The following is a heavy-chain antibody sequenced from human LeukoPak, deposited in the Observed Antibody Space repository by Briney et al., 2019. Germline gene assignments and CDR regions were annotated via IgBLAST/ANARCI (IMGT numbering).Heavy chain of an antibody. CDR3: ARGFNLVSTS. Sequence: GGSLRLSCAASGFTFSSYAMNWVRQAPGKGLEWVSYISSSRSTMYYADSVKGRFTISRDNAKNSLYLQMNSLRAEDTAVYYCARGFNLVSTSWGQGTLVTVSS. CDR2: ISSSRSTM. D-gene: IGHD6-13*01. J-gene: IGHJ4*02. CDR1: GFTFSSYA. V-gene: IGHV3-48*04.